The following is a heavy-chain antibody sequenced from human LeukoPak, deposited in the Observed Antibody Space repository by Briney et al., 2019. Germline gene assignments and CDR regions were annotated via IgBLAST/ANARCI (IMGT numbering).Heavy chain of an antibody. CDR3: ASGLTYGSGSYLVAFDY. J-gene: IGHJ4*02. CDR2: IYYSGST. Sequence: SETLSLTCTVSGGSISSYYWSWIRQPPGKGLEWIGYIYYSGSTNYNPSLKSRVTISVDTSKNQFSLKLSSVTAADTAVYYCASGLTYGSGSYLVAFDYWGQGTLVTVSS. CDR1: GGSISSYY. D-gene: IGHD3-10*01. V-gene: IGHV4-59*08.